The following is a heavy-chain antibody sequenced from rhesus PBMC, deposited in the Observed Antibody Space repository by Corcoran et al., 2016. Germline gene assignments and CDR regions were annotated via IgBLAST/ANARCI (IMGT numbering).Heavy chain of an antibody. D-gene: IGHD3-16*01. Sequence: EVQLVESGGGLVQPGGSLRLSCAASGFTFSSYGMSWVRQAPGKGLEWVSAINSGGGSTYYADSVKGRFTISRDHSKNPLALQMNSLSAEDTAVYYCAKDTPLCYYSGSYPFDYWGQGVLVTVSS. J-gene: IGHJ4*01. CDR1: GFTFSSYG. V-gene: IGHV3S5*01. CDR3: AKDTPLCYYSGSYPFDY. CDR2: INSGGGST.